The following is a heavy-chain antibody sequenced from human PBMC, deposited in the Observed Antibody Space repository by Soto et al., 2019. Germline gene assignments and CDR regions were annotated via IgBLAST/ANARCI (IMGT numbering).Heavy chain of an antibody. CDR1: GFTFSSYA. Sequence: PGGSLRLSCAASGFTFSSYAMSWVRQAPGKGLEWVSAISGSGGTIYYADSVKGRFTISRDNAKNSLYLQMNSLRAEDTAVYYCARSPYYYALDVWGQGTTVTVSS. J-gene: IGHJ6*02. V-gene: IGHV3-23*01. CDR2: ISGSGGTI. CDR3: ARSPYYYALDV.